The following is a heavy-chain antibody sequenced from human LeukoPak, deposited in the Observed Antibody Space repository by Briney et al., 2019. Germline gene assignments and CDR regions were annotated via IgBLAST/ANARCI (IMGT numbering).Heavy chain of an antibody. CDR1: GFTFSDYS. CDR3: ARWSQFGSSSVGAHHFDH. J-gene: IGHJ4*02. D-gene: IGHD6-6*01. V-gene: IGHV3-48*01. Sequence: GGSLRLSCAASGFTFSDYSMNWVRQAPGKGLEWLSYMRGRFTVSRDNAKDTLYLQLNSLRAEDTAVYYCARWSQFGSSSVGAHHFDHWGQGTLVTFSS.